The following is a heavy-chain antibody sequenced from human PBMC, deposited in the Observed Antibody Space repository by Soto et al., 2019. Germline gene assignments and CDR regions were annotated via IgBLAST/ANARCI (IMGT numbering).Heavy chain of an antibody. D-gene: IGHD6-19*01. CDR2: IYPGDSDT. V-gene: IGHV5-51*01. CDR3: ARPRRPGSGWHYFDY. Sequence: GESLKISCKGSGYSFTSYWIGWVRQMPGKGLEWMGIIYPGDSDTRYSPSFQGQVTISADKSISTAYLQWSSLKASDTAMYYCARPRRPGSGWHYFDYWGQGTLVTVSS. CDR1: GYSFTSYW. J-gene: IGHJ4*02.